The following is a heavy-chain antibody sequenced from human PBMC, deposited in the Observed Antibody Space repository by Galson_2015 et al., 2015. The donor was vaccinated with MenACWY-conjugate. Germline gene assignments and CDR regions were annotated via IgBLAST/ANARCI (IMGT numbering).Heavy chain of an antibody. Sequence: SLRLSCAASGFTFSSYGMHWVRQAPGKGLEWVAVISYDGSNKYYADSVKGRFTISRDNSKNTLYLQMNSLRAEDTAVYYCAKDWGHGYSYGNDAFDIWGQGTMVTVSS. CDR2: ISYDGSNK. CDR3: AKDWGHGYSYGNDAFDI. D-gene: IGHD5-18*01. V-gene: IGHV3-30*18. CDR1: GFTFSSYG. J-gene: IGHJ3*02.